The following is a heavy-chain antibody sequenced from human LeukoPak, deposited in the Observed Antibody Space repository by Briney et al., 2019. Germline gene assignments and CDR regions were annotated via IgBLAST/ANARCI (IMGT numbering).Heavy chain of an antibody. CDR3: ALSRWYDYAWHKFDY. D-gene: IGHD3-16*01. CDR2: IIPIFGTA. J-gene: IGHJ4*02. CDR1: GGTFSSYA. Sequence: ASVKVSCKASGGTFSSYAISWVRQAPGQGLEWMGGIIPIFGTANYAQKFQGRVTITADESTSTAYMELSSLRSEDTAVYYCALSRWYDYAWHKFDYWGQGTLVTVST. V-gene: IGHV1-69*13.